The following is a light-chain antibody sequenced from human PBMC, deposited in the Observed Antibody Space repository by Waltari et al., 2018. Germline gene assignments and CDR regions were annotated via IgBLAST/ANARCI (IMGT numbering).Light chain of an antibody. V-gene: IGLV4-69*01. CDR2: VNRDGSH. J-gene: IGLJ3*02. Sequence: QLVLTQSPSASASLGASVKLTCTLSSGYSSNVIAWLQQQPETGPRSLMKVNRDGSHSKGGGIPDRFSGSSSGAERYLTIANLQSEDEADYYCQTGGHGTWVFGGGTKLTVL. CDR3: QTGGHGTWV. CDR1: SGYSSNV.